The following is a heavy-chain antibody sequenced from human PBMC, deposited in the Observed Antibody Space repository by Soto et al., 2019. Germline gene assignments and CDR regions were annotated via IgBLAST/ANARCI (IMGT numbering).Heavy chain of an antibody. CDR1: GGTFSSYA. Sequence: SVKVSCKASGGTFSSYAISWVRQAPGQGLEWMGGIIPIFGTANYAQKFQGRVTITADESTSTAYMELSSLRAEDTAVYYCARDYSGSGSYQHIFDSWGQGTLVTVSS. D-gene: IGHD3-10*01. CDR2: IIPIFGTA. J-gene: IGHJ4*02. V-gene: IGHV1-69*13. CDR3: ARDYSGSGSYQHIFDS.